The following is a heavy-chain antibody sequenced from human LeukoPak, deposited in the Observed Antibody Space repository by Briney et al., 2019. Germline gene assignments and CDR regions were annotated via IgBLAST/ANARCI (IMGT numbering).Heavy chain of an antibody. D-gene: IGHD4-23*01. CDR3: ARGGWELELDY. J-gene: IGHJ4*02. CDR1: GGSISNYY. Sequence: SETLSLTCTGTGGSISNYYWRWIRQPPGKGLEGIGYIYTSGSTNCNPSLKSRVTISIDTSKNRFSLQLSSVTAAETAVYYCARGGWELELDYWGQGILVTVSS. V-gene: IGHV4-59*01. CDR2: IYTSGST.